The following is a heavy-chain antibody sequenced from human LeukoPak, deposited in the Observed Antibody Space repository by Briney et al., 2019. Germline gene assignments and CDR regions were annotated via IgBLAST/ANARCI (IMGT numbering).Heavy chain of an antibody. D-gene: IGHD4-23*01. CDR3: ARDLDYGGRSNFDH. J-gene: IGHJ4*02. CDR2: IYSGGST. V-gene: IGHV3-66*01. Sequence: PGGSLRLSCAASGFTVSSNYMSWVRQAPGKGLEWVSVIYSGGSTYYADSVKGRFTISRDNSKNTLYLQMNSLRAEDTAVYYCARDLDYGGRSNFDHWGQGTLVTVSS. CDR1: GFTVSSNY.